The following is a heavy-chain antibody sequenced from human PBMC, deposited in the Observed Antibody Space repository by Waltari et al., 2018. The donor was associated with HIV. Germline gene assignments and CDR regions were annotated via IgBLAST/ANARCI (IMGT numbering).Heavy chain of an antibody. V-gene: IGHV1-24*01. CDR2: FDPKNGKP. J-gene: IGHJ1*01. CDR3: VTLYNESPLYSNF. Sequence: QLIQSTSALKRPGASVTISCQVSGYPLSDLSMQWVRQGRGRRLEWMGGFDPKNGKPVYSQRFWCRVSLAEDTSEDTAFLELNRLTSDDTAVYYCVTLYNESPLYSNFWGQGTLVTV. D-gene: IGHD2-15*01. CDR1: GYPLSDLS.